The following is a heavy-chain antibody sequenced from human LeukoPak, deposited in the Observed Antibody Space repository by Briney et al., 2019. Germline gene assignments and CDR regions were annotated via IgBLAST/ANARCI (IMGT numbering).Heavy chain of an antibody. V-gene: IGHV4-39*01. Sequence: GSLRLSCAASGFTFSSYEMNWVRQPPGKGLEWIGSIYYSGSTYYNPSLKSRVTISVDTSKNQFSLKLNSLTAAETAVYYCARQYGSGSSYTPVVDLWGQGTLVTVSS. CDR2: IYYSGST. J-gene: IGHJ4*02. CDR1: GFTFSSYE. D-gene: IGHD3-10*01. CDR3: ARQYGSGSSYTPVVDL.